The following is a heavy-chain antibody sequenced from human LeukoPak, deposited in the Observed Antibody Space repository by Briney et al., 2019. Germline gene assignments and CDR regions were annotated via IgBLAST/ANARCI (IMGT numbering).Heavy chain of an antibody. CDR2: IYYSGRT. CDR3: ARGPTSSGFEC. V-gene: IGHV4-59*11. Sequence: SETLSLTCTVSGDSISPHYWSWIRQSPGRGLEWIGYIYYSGRTEYSPSLRSRVTISVDTSKNHFSLKLTSLTVADTAVYYCARGPTSSGFECWGQGTLVTVSS. CDR1: GDSISPHY. J-gene: IGHJ4*02. D-gene: IGHD3-10*01.